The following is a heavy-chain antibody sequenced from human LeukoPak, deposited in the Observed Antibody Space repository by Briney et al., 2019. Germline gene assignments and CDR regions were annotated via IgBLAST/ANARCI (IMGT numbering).Heavy chain of an antibody. CDR2: IYYSGST. CDR1: GGSISSGGYY. V-gene: IGHV4-31*03. J-gene: IGHJ6*03. D-gene: IGHD6-19*01. CDR3: ARGQRDPGAGAGIDYYYYYMDV. Sequence: PSETLSLTCTVSGGSISSGGYYWSWIRQHPGKGLEWIGYIYYSGSTYYNPSLKSRVTISVDTSKNQFSLKLSSVTAADTAVYYCARGQRDPGAGAGIDYYYYYMDVWGKGTTVTVSS.